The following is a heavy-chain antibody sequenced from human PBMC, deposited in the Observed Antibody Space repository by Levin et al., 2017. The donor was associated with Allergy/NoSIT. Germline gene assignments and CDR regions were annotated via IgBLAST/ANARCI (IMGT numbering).Heavy chain of an antibody. D-gene: IGHD3-16*01. CDR2: INWNGGST. CDR3: ARARGDYVYRMERGWYFDL. CDR1: GFTFDDYG. J-gene: IGHJ2*01. Sequence: PGGSLRLSCAASGFTFDDYGMSWVRQAPRKGLEWVSGINWNGGSTGYADSVKGRFTISRDNAKNSLYLQMNSLRAEDTALYHCARARGDYVYRMERGWYFDLWGRGTLVTVSS. V-gene: IGHV3-20*01.